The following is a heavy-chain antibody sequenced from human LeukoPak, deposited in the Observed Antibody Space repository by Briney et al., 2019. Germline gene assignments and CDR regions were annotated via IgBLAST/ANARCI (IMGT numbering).Heavy chain of an antibody. J-gene: IGHJ3*02. CDR3: ARAGGWAREDYKADAFDI. Sequence: ASVKVSCKASGYTFTNFGISWVRQAPGQGLEWMGWISVYNGNTNYAQKVQDRVTMTTDTSTRTAYMELRSLRSDDTAVYYCARAGGWAREDYKADAFDIWGQGTMVTVSS. D-gene: IGHD6-19*01. CDR2: ISVYNGNT. V-gene: IGHV1-18*01. CDR1: GYTFTNFG.